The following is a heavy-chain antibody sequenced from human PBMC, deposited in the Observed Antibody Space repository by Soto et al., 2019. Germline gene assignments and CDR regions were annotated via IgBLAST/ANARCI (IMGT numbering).Heavy chain of an antibody. CDR1: KFTFSAYA. V-gene: IGHV3-23*04. J-gene: IGHJ3*01. CDR2: ISGSGGGT. D-gene: IGHD2-8*01. CDR3: TRDPNGNHIGVFNF. Sequence: EVQVVESGGGLVQPGGSLRLSCATSKFTFSAYAMTWARQAPGEGLEWVASISGSGGGTYYADSVKGRFSISRDNSKNTLYLRMNSMRVEDTAVYFCTRDPNGNHIGVFNFWGQGIVVTVSS.